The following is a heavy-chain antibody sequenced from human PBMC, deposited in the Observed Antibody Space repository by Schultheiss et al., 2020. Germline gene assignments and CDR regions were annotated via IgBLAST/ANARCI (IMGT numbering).Heavy chain of an antibody. CDR2: INTNTGNP. J-gene: IGHJ6*04. CDR1: GYTFTSYA. D-gene: IGHD2-2*01. V-gene: IGHV7-4-1*02. CDR3: ARSNEDIVVVPAALPQHGMDV. Sequence: ASVKVSCKASGYTFTSYAMNWVRQAPGQGLEWMGWINTNTGNPTYAQGFTGRFVFSLDTSVSTAYLQISSLKAEDTAVYYCARSNEDIVVVPAALPQHGMDVWGKGTTVTVSS.